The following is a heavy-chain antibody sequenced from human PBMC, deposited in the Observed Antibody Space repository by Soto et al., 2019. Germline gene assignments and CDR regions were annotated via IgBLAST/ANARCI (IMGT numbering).Heavy chain of an antibody. Sequence: GGSQRLSCAASGFTFSSYAMHWVRQAPGKGLEWVAVISYDGSNKYYADSVKGRFTISRDNSKNTLYLQMNSLRAEDTAVYYCARERSLTYYYYYGMDVWGQGTTVTVSS. CDR2: ISYDGSNK. V-gene: IGHV3-30-3*01. CDR1: GFTFSSYA. J-gene: IGHJ6*02. D-gene: IGHD3-9*01. CDR3: ARERSLTYYYYYGMDV.